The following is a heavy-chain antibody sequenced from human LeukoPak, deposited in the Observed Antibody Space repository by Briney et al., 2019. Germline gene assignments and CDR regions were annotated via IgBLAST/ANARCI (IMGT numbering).Heavy chain of an antibody. CDR3: AKDDYGDQYNFDY. V-gene: IGHV3-30*02. CDR1: GFTLSSYG. Sequence: PGGSLRLSCAASGFTLSSYGMHWVRQAPGKGLEWVAFIRYDGSNKYYADSVKGRFTISRDNSKNTLYLQMNSLRAEDTAVYYCAKDDYGDQYNFDYWGQGTLVTVSS. CDR2: IRYDGSNK. D-gene: IGHD4-17*01. J-gene: IGHJ4*02.